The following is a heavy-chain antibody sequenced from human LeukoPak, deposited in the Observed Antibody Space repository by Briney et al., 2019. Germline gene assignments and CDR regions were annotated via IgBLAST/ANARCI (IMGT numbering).Heavy chain of an antibody. V-gene: IGHV1-69*13. CDR3: ARVPMTTVTPHYYYGMDV. D-gene: IGHD4-17*01. J-gene: IGHJ6*02. CDR2: IIPIFGTA. Sequence: SVTVSCKASGGTFSSYAISWVRQAPGQGLEWMGGIIPIFGTANYAQKFQGRVTITADESTSTAYMELSSLRSEDTAVNYCARVPMTTVTPHYYYGMDVWGQGTTVTVSS. CDR1: GGTFSSYA.